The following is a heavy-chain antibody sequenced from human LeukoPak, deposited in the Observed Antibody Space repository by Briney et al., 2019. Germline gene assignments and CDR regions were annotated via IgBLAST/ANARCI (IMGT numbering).Heavy chain of an antibody. J-gene: IGHJ5*02. V-gene: IGHV3-33*01. CDR1: GFTFSNYG. D-gene: IGHD2-15*01. CDR3: ARVTMVAAASYNGFVH. CDR2: IWSDGSNR. Sequence: SGGSLRLSCAASGFTFSNYGMHRVRQAPGKGLEWVAVIWSDGSNRNYADSVRGRFTISRDNSKNTLYLQMNSLRAEDTAVYYCARVTMVAAASYNGFVHWGQGTLVTVSS.